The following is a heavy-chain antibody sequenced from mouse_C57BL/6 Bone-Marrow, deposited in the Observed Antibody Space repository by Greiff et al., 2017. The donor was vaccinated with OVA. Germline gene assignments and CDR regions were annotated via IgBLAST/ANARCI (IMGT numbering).Heavy chain of an antibody. V-gene: IGHV14-4*01. Sequence: SGAELVRPGASVKLSCTASGFNIKDDYMHWVKQRPEQGLEWIGWIDPENGDTEYASKFQGKATITADTSSNTAYLQLSSLTSEDTAVYYCTTNYDYGSSYVWFAYWGQGTLVTVSA. D-gene: IGHD1-1*01. CDR1: GFNIKDDY. CDR2: IDPENGDT. CDR3: TTNYDYGSSYVWFAY. J-gene: IGHJ3*01.